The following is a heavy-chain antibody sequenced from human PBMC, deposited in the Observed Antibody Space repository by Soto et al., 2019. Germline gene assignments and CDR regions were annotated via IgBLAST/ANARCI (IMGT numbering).Heavy chain of an antibody. CDR3: ASQYDSSRSLDY. J-gene: IGHJ4*02. CDR2: LYYSGTS. D-gene: IGHD3-22*01. V-gene: IGHV4-39*01. CDR1: GGSISNSGYY. Sequence: SETLSLTCAVSGGSISNSGYYWGWIRQPPGKGLEWIASLYYSGTSYYNPSLKSRVTIFEHTSKNQFSLKLNSVTAADTAVYYCASQYDSSRSLDYWGQGTLVTISS.